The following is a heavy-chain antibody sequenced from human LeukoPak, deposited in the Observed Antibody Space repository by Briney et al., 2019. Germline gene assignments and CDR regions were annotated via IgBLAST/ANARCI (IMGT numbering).Heavy chain of an antibody. J-gene: IGHJ6*02. D-gene: IGHD4-17*01. V-gene: IGHV3-23*01. CDR3: AKDPYGDYNYYYYGMDV. CDR1: GFTFSGYA. Sequence: GGSLGLSCAASGFTFSGYAMSWVRQAPGKGLEWVSAISGSGGSRYYADAVKGRFTISRDNSKNTLYLQMNSLRAEDTAVYYCAKDPYGDYNYYYYGMDVWGQGTTVTVSS. CDR2: ISGSGGSR.